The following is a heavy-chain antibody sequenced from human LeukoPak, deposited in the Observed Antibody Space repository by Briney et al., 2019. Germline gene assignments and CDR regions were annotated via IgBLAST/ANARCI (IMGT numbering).Heavy chain of an antibody. CDR1: GGSISSSSYY. J-gene: IGHJ3*02. D-gene: IGHD1/OR15-1a*01. V-gene: IGHV4-39*01. CDR3: ARVKAGPNDAFDI. CDR2: IYYSGST. Sequence: SETLSLTCTVSGGSISSSSYYWGWIRQPPGKGLEWIGSIYYSGSTYYNPSLKSRVTISVDTSKNQFSLKLSSVTAADTAVYYCARVKAGPNDAFDIWGHGTLVTVSS.